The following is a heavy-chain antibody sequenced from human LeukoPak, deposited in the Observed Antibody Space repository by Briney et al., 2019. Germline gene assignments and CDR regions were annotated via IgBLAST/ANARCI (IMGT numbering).Heavy chain of an antibody. D-gene: IGHD3-10*01. J-gene: IGHJ6*04. V-gene: IGHV3-49*04. Sequence: LSLTCTVSGGSISSCYWSWVRQAPGKGLEWVGFIRSKAYGGTTEYAASVKGRFTISRDDSKSIAYLQMNSLKTEDTAVYYCTTQAYYYGSGTLLMDVWGKGTTVTISS. CDR1: GGSISSCY. CDR2: IRSKAYGGTT. CDR3: TTQAYYYGSGTLLMDV.